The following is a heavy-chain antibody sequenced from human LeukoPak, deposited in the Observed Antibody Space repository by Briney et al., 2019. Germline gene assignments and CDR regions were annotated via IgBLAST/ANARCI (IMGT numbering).Heavy chain of an antibody. CDR3: ATYFLDTSARD. CDR2: INPNSGGT. D-gene: IGHD3-22*01. Sequence: ASVKVSCKASGYTFTGYYMFWVRQAPGQGLEWMGWINPNSGGTNYAQKFQDRVTMTSDTSISTGYMELSSLRSDGTAVYYCATYFLDTSARDWGQGTLVTVSS. V-gene: IGHV1-2*02. J-gene: IGHJ4*02. CDR1: GYTFTGYY.